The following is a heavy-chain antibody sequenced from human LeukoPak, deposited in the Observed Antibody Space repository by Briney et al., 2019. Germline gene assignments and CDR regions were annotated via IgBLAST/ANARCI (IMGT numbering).Heavy chain of an antibody. V-gene: IGHV1-18*01. J-gene: IGHJ6*02. CDR2: ISAYNGDT. Sequence: ASVKVSCKASGYTFTSYGISWVRQAPGQGLEWMGWISAYNGDTNYAQKLQGRVTMTTDTSTSTAYMGLRSLRSDDTAVYYCARDFPEGVAGTDYYYGMDVWGQGTTVTVSS. D-gene: IGHD6-19*01. CDR1: GYTFTSYG. CDR3: ARDFPEGVAGTDYYYGMDV.